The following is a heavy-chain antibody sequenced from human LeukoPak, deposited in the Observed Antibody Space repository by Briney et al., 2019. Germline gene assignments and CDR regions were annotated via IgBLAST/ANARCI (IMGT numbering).Heavy chain of an antibody. V-gene: IGHV3-30*03. J-gene: IGHJ4*02. Sequence: PGGSLRLSCAASGFTFSSYGMHWVRQAPGKGLEWVAVISYDGSNKYYADSVKGRFTISRDNSKNTLYLQMNSLRAEDTAVYYCAMNSGYDWALLFYFDYWGQGTLVTVSS. CDR2: ISYDGSNK. D-gene: IGHD5-12*01. CDR3: AMNSGYDWALLFYFDY. CDR1: GFTFSSYG.